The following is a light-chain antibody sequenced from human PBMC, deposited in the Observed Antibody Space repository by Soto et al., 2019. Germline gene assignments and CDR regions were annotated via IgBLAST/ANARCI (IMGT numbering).Light chain of an antibody. J-gene: IGKJ1*01. Sequence: EIVMMQSPAPLSVSPGERATLSCRASQSVSSNLAWYQQKPGQAPRLLIYGASTRATGITARFSGSGSGTEFTLTISSLQAEDFAVEYCQQYNSWPRTFGQGTKVDIK. CDR2: GAS. V-gene: IGKV3-15*01. CDR1: QSVSSN. CDR3: QQYNSWPRT.